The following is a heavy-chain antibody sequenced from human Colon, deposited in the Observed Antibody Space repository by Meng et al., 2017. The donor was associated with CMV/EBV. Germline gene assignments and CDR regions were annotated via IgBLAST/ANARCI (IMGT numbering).Heavy chain of an antibody. D-gene: IGHD6-13*01. CDR2: VWHDGTNK. CDR1: GFSSSRHG. J-gene: IGHJ3*01. Sequence: GGSLRPSFAASGFSSSRHGMHWARQAPGKGLEWVALVWHDGTNKYYADSVKGRFTIPRDNSKNTVHLYMSSLRAEDTAVYYCARGRGIPSPTSRSAFDVWGQGTKVTVSS. CDR3: ARGRGIPSPTSRSAFDV. V-gene: IGHV3-33*01.